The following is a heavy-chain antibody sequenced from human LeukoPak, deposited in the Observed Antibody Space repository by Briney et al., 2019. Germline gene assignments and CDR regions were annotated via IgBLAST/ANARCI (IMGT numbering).Heavy chain of an antibody. CDR3: ARAITELGFTYYYYYYMDV. CDR1: GYTFTSYG. J-gene: IGHJ6*03. V-gene: IGHV1-18*01. D-gene: IGHD3-10*01. CDR2: ISAYNGST. Sequence: ASVKVSCKASGYTFTSYGIIWVRQAPGQGLEWMGWISAYNGSTNYAQNLQGRLTMTTDTSTSTAYMELRSLRSDDTAIYYCARAITELGFTYYYYYYMDVWGKGTTVTISS.